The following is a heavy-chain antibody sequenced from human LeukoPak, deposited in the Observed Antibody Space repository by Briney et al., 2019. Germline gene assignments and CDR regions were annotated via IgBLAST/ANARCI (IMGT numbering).Heavy chain of an antibody. J-gene: IGHJ4*02. Sequence: PGGSLRLSCAASGFTVSSNYMSWVRQAPGKGLEWVSVIYSGGSTYYADSVKGRFTISRDSSKNTLYLQMNSLRAEDTAVYYRARVFDGAFDYWGQGTLVTVSS. CDR2: IYSGGST. V-gene: IGHV3-53*01. CDR3: ARVFDGAFDY. D-gene: IGHD4-17*01. CDR1: GFTVSSNY.